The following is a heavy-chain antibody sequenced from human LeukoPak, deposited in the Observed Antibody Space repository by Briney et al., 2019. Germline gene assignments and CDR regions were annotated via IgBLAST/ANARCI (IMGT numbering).Heavy chain of an antibody. D-gene: IGHD3-3*01. CDR1: GFTFSSYW. V-gene: IGHV3-7*01. J-gene: IGHJ6*03. CDR3: VREAYDDFWSGSWRYYYYMDV. CDR2: IKKDGSEK. Sequence: GGSLRLSCAASGFTFSSYWMSWVRQAPGKGLEWVANIKKDGSEKFYVDSVKGRFTISRDNAKNSLYLQMSSLRAEDTAAYYCVREAYDDFWSGSWRYYYYMDVWGKGITVTVSS.